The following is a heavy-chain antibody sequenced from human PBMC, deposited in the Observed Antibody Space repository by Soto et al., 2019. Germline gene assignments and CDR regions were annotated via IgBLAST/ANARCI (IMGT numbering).Heavy chain of an antibody. Sequence: GGSLRLSCTASGFTFSNAWMTWVRQAPGKGLEWVGRIRSKTDGGTTDYGAPVRGRFTISGDDSKNTLYLQMNSLKTEDTAMYYCTTDLYCSSPSCYRDDYLDYWGQGTLVTVSS. CDR2: IRSKTDGGTT. D-gene: IGHD2-2*02. V-gene: IGHV3-15*01. J-gene: IGHJ4*02. CDR3: TTDLYCSSPSCYRDDYLDY. CDR1: GFTFSNAW.